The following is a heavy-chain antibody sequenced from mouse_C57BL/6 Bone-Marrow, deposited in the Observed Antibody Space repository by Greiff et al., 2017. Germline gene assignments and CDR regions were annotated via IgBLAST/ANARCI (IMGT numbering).Heavy chain of an antibody. J-gene: IGHJ1*03. CDR1: GFTFSDYG. V-gene: IGHV5-17*01. D-gene: IGHD1-1*01. CDR3: ARPYYGSSHWYFDV. Sequence: EVQLVESGGGLVKPGGSLKLSCAASGFTFSDYGMHWVRQAPEKGLEWVAYISSGSSTIYYADTVKGRFTISRDNAKNTLFLQMTSLRSEDTAMXYCARPYYGSSHWYFDVWGTGTTVTVSS. CDR2: ISSGSSTI.